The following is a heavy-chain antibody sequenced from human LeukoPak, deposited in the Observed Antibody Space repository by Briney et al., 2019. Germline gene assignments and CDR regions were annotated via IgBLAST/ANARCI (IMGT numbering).Heavy chain of an antibody. Sequence: SETLSLTCVVSGGSISRGSYYWNWIRQPAGKGLEWMGRIYNSGSTNYSPSLRSRVTISADMSRNQLSLQLTSVTAADTAMYYCARWDDSAWGFGNWGPGTLVTVSS. CDR3: ARWDDSAWGFGN. J-gene: IGHJ4*02. V-gene: IGHV4-61*02. D-gene: IGHD6-19*01. CDR2: IYNSGST. CDR1: GGSISRGSYY.